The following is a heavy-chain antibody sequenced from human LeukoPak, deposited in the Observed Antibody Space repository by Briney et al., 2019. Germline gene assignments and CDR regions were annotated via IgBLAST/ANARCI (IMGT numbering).Heavy chain of an antibody. J-gene: IGHJ4*02. CDR3: ARGRISESSGYYAY. D-gene: IGHD3-22*01. Sequence: SETLSLTCTVSGGSISSSSYYWGWIRQPPGKGLEWIGSIYYSGSTYYNPSLKSRVTISVDTSKKQFSLKLSSVTAADTAVYYCARGRISESSGYYAYWGQGTLVSVSS. CDR1: GGSISSSSYY. V-gene: IGHV4-39*07. CDR2: IYYSGST.